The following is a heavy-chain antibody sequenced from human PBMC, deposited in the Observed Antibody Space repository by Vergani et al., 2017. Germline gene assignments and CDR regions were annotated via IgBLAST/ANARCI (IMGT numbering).Heavy chain of an antibody. V-gene: IGHV3-33*01. CDR3: ARDGSGSYSQYDLDY. J-gene: IGHJ4*02. CDR1: GFTFSSYG. CDR2: VWYDGSNK. D-gene: IGHD3-10*01. Sequence: QVQLVESGGGVVQPGRSLRLSCAASGFTFSSYGMHRVRQAPGKGLEWVAVVWYDGSNKYYADSVKGRFTISRDNSKNTLYLQMNSLRAEDTAVYYCARDGSGSYSQYDLDYWGQGTLVTVSS.